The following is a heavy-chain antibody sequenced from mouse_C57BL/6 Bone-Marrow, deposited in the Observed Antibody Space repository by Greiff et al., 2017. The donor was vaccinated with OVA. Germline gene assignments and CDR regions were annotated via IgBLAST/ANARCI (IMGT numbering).Heavy chain of an antibody. CDR2: IWGGGST. CDR3: SSSYALDY. CDR1: GFSFTSYG. J-gene: IGHJ4*01. V-gene: IGHV2-9*01. Sequence: VKLVESGPGLVAPSQSLSITCTVSGFSFTSYGVDWVRQPPGKGLEWLGVIWGGGSTNYNSALMSRLSISNDNSKSQVFLIMNSLQTDATAMSYCSSSYALDYWGQGTSVTVSS.